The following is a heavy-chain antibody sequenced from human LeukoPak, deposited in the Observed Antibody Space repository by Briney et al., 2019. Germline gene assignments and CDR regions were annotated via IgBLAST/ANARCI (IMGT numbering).Heavy chain of an antibody. D-gene: IGHD3-3*01. CDR2: IWYDGSNK. CDR1: GFTFSSYG. J-gene: IGHJ5*02. V-gene: IGHV3-33*01. Sequence: GGSLRLSCAASGFTFSSYGMHWVRQAPGKGLEWVAVIWYDGSNKYYADSVKGRFTISRDNSKNTLYLQMNSLRAEDTAVYYCATETGGDFWSGYYGHLWGQGTLVTVSS. CDR3: ATETGGDFWSGYYGHL.